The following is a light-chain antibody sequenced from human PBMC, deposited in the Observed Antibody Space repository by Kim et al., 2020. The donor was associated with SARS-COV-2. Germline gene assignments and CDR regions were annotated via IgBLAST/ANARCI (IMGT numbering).Light chain of an antibody. V-gene: IGLV4-69*01. J-gene: IGLJ2*01. Sequence: ASVKLTCTLSSGHSSYRIAWHQQQPEKGPRFFMKVNSDGSHRKGDGIPDRFSGSSSGAERYLTISSLQSEDEADYYCQTWGTGIGVFGGGTQLTVL. CDR2: VNSDGSH. CDR3: QTWGTGIGV. CDR1: SGHSSYR.